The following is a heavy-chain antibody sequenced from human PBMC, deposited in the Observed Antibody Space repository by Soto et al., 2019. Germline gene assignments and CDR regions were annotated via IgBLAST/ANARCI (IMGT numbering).Heavy chain of an antibody. V-gene: IGHV4-59*01. J-gene: IGHJ4*02. CDR2: IDSSGST. CDR3: AREGYSSRWNPIDY. D-gene: IGHD6-13*01. CDR1: GVSISFYY. Sequence: QVQLQESGPGPVKPSETLSLTCTVSGVSISFYYWSWIRQPPGKGLEWIAYIDSSGSTKYNPSLKSRVTISLDTSRNQLSLKLNSVTAADTAVYYCAREGYSSRWNPIDYWGQGTQVTVSS.